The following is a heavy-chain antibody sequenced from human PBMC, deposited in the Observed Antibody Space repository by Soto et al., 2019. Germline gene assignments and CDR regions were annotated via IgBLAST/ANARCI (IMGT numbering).Heavy chain of an antibody. Sequence: GGSLRLSCAASVFTFTTYGIHWVRQAPGKGLEWVAVLWFDGSNTYYAESVKGRFTISRDISKNTLYLQMNSLRAEDTAVYYCARAVFGLHPFDYWGQGTLVTVSS. CDR1: VFTFTTYG. J-gene: IGHJ4*02. D-gene: IGHD3-3*01. CDR2: LWFDGSNT. V-gene: IGHV3-33*01. CDR3: ARAVFGLHPFDY.